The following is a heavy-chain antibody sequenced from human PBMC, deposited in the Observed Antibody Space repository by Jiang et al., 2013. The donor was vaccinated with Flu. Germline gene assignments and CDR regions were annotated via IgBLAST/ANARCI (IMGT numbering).Heavy chain of an antibody. V-gene: IGHV1-46*01. J-gene: IGHJ4*02. CDR2: INPSGGST. D-gene: IGHD3-22*01. Sequence: AEVKKPGASVKVSCKASGYTFTSYYMHWVRQAPGQGLEWMGIINPSGGSTSYAQKFQGRVTMTRDTSTSTVYMELSSLRSEDTAVYYCARDKSHYYDSSGYFPTLDYWGQGTLVTVSS. CDR1: GYTFTSYY. CDR3: ARDKSHYYDSSGYFPTLDY.